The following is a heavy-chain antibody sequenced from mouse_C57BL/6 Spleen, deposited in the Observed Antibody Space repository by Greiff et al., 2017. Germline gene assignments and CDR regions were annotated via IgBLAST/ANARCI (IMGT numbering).Heavy chain of an antibody. D-gene: IGHD1-1*01. Sequence: VQLQQPGAELVKPGASVKLSCKASGYTFTSYWMHWVKQRPGRGLEWIGRIDPNSGGTKYNEKFKSKATLTVDKPSSTAYMQLSSLTSEDSAVYYCASLYGSSYEDAMDYWGQGTSVTVSS. CDR1: GYTFTSYW. V-gene: IGHV1-72*01. CDR2: IDPNSGGT. J-gene: IGHJ4*01. CDR3: ASLYGSSYEDAMDY.